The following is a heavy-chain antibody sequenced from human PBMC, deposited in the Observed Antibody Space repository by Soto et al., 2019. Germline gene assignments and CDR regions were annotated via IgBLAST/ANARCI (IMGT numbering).Heavy chain of an antibody. CDR1: GFTFSSYW. CDR3: ARVLSWGWFGP. J-gene: IGHJ5*02. V-gene: IGHV3-7*01. CDR2: IKTGGSET. Sequence: EVQLVDSGGDFVQPGGSLRLSCAASGFTFSSYWMGWVRQAPGKGLEWVANIKTGGSETYYVDSVKGRFTIARDNDRNLLSLQMDSLRAEDTAIYYCARVLSWGWFGPWGQGTLVTVSS. D-gene: IGHD1-26*01.